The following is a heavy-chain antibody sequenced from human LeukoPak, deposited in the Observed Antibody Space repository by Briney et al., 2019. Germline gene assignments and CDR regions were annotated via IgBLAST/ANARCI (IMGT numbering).Heavy chain of an antibody. CDR3: ARGGYDSSGFPRNAFDI. CDR1: GFTFSSYW. Sequence: PGGSLRLSCAASGFTFSSYWMHWVRQAPGKGLVWVSRINSDGSSTSYADSVKGRFTISRDNAKNTLYLQMNSLRAEGTAVYYCARGGYDSSGFPRNAFDIWGQGTMVTVSS. D-gene: IGHD3-22*01. J-gene: IGHJ3*02. CDR2: INSDGSST. V-gene: IGHV3-74*01.